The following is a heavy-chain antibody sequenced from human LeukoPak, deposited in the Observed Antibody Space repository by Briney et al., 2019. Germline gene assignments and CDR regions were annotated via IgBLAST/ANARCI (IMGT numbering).Heavy chain of an antibody. D-gene: IGHD3-10*01. Sequence: ASVKVSCNTSGYTFTSYDINWVRQATGQGLKWMRWMNPNSGNTGYAQKFQGRVTMTRHTSISTAYMELSSLRSEDTAVYYCARGQFRYYYGSGRRTRVGWFDPWGQGTLVTVSS. V-gene: IGHV1-8*01. J-gene: IGHJ5*02. CDR2: MNPNSGNT. CDR3: ARGQFRYYYGSGRRTRVGWFDP. CDR1: GYTFTSYD.